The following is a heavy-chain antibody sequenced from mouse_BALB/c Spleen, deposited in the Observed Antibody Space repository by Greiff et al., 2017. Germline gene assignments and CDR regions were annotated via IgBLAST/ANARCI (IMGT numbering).Heavy chain of an antibody. CDR2: IWWDDDK. CDR3: ARIWKDGYYSYAMDY. J-gene: IGHJ4*01. V-gene: IGHV8-8*01. CDR1: GFSLSTSGMG. D-gene: IGHD2-3*01. Sequence: QVTLKESGPGILQPSQTLSLTCSFSGFSLSTSGMGVGWIRQPSGKGLEWLAHIWWDDDKRYNPALKSRLTISKDTSSNQVFLKIASVDTADTATNYCARIWKDGYYSYAMDYRGQGTSGTVSS.